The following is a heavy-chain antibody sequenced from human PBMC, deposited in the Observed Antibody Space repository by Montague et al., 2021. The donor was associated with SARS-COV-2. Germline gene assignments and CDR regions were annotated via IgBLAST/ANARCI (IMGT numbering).Heavy chain of an antibody. Sequence: CAISGDSVSTHSGDWVWMRQSPSRGLEWLGRTYYRSQWYNDYAVSLKTRITITPDTSKNLFSLQLRSVTPDDTAVYCCARMAVAPRPGAYYGMDVWGQGTTVTVSS. CDR2: TYYRSQWYN. CDR1: GDSVSTHSGD. V-gene: IGHV6-1*01. CDR3: ARMAVAPRPGAYYGMDV. D-gene: IGHD6-6*01. J-gene: IGHJ6*02.